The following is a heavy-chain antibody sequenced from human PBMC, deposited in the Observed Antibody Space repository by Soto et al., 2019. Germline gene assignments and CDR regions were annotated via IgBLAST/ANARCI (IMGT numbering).Heavy chain of an antibody. CDR2: ISPYNGNT. CDR1: GYTFTSYG. D-gene: IGHD6-13*01. CDR3: ARDEAAHTFDP. J-gene: IGHJ5*02. V-gene: IGHV1-18*01. Sequence: QVQLVQSGAEVKKPGASVKVSCKASGYTFTSYGISWVRQAPGQGLEWMGWISPYNGNTNYAQKLQGRVTMTTDTSTSTACMELRSLSSDDTAVYYCARDEAAHTFDPWGQGILVTVSS.